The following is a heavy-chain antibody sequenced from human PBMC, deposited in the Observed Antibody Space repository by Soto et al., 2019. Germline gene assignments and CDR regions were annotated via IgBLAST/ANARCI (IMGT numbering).Heavy chain of an antibody. CDR1: GGSISSYY. D-gene: IGHD4-17*01. Sequence: PSETLSLTCTVSGGSISSYYWSWIRQPPGKGLEWIGYIYYSGSTNYNPYLKSRVTISVDTSKNQFSLKLSSVTAADTAVYYCARHSYGDYGLSAFDIWGQGTMVTVSS. CDR3: ARHSYGDYGLSAFDI. J-gene: IGHJ3*02. CDR2: IYYSGST. V-gene: IGHV4-59*08.